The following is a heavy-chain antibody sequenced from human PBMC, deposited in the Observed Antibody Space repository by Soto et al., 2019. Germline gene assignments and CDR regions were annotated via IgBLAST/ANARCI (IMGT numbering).Heavy chain of an antibody. CDR1: GGSISSYR. V-gene: IGHV4-4*07. D-gene: IGHD1-7*01. CDR2: LNTYGNT. Sequence: SETLSLTCTVSGGSISSYRWSWIRQPAGKGLEWIGRLNTYGNTHYNPSLKSRVTVSVDTSRNQFFLTLRSVTAADSAVYHCGRESGETWDYEASWGQGTPVTSPQ. CDR3: GRESGETWDYEAS. J-gene: IGHJ5*02.